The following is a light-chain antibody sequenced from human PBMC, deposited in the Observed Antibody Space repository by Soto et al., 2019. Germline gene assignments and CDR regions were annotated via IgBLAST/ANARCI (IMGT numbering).Light chain of an antibody. CDR2: DAS. CDR1: QSVSTY. V-gene: IGKV3-11*01. J-gene: IGKJ5*01. Sequence: EVVLTGSAVTVSLSPGERATLSCRASQSVSTYLAWYQQKPGQAPRLLIYDASNRATGIPARFSGSGSATDFTLTIRSLEPEDFAVYYCQQRSSWIAVGQGTRLEIK. CDR3: QQRSSWIA.